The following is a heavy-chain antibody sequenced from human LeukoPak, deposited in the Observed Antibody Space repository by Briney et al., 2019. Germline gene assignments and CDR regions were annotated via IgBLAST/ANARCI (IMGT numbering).Heavy chain of an antibody. Sequence: SETLSLTCTVSGGSINSSSYYWGWIRQPPGKGLYWVGNIYYSGSTNYSPSLKSRVTISVDTSKNQFTLKLSSVTAADTAVYYCARGRYGWLPFDYWGQGTLVTVSS. CDR2: IYYSGST. J-gene: IGHJ4*02. CDR1: GGSINSSSYY. V-gene: IGHV4-39*06. D-gene: IGHD3-16*01. CDR3: ARGRYGWLPFDY.